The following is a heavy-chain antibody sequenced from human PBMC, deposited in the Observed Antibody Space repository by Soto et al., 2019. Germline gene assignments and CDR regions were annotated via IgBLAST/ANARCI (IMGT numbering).Heavy chain of an antibody. V-gene: IGHV4-31*03. D-gene: IGHD3-22*01. Sequence: SETLSLTCTVSGGSISSDGYYWSWIRQHPGKDLEWIGYIYYSGSTFYNPSLKSRVTISRTTSKNQFSLKLSSVTAADTAVYYCARSLHYDSSGSPDYWGQGTLVTVSS. CDR2: IYYSGST. CDR3: ARSLHYDSSGSPDY. J-gene: IGHJ4*02. CDR1: GGSISSDGYY.